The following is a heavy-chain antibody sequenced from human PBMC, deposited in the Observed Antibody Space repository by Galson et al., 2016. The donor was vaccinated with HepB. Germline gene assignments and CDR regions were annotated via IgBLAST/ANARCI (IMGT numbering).Heavy chain of an antibody. CDR2: INPKTGGA. V-gene: IGHV1-2*02. CDR3: ARVKWHERAYDV. CDR1: GYIFTDKY. Sequence: SVKVSCKASGYIFTDKYLHWVRQAPGQGLEWMGWINPKTGGANSAQKFQGRVTMTRDTSISTAYMEASRLTSDDTAVYFCARVKWHERAYDVWGQGTMVTVSS. D-gene: IGHD1-1*01. J-gene: IGHJ3*01.